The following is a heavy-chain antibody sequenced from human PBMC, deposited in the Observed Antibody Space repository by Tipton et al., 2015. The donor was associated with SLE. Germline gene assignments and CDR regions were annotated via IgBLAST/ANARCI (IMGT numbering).Heavy chain of an antibody. D-gene: IGHD6-6*01. CDR3: ARGADSSSSFDY. V-gene: IGHV1-46*01. Sequence: QLVQSGAEVQKPGSSVKVSCTTSGGTFSTYAINWVRQAPGQGLEWMGIINPSGGSTSYAQKFQGRVTMTRDTSTSTVYMELSSLRSEDTAVYYCARGADSSSSFDYWGQGTLVTVSS. CDR1: GGTFSTYA. CDR2: INPSGGST. J-gene: IGHJ4*02.